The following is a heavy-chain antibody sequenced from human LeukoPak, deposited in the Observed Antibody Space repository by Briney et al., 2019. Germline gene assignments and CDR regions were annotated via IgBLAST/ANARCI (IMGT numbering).Heavy chain of an antibody. D-gene: IGHD6-19*01. CDR2: IYYSGST. Sequence: SETLSLTCTVSGGSIRSRSYYWGWIRQPPGAGLEWIGRIYYSGSTYYNPSLKSRDTISVDTSKNQFTLKLSSVTAADTAVYYCARHGSSGWYDYFDYWGQGTLVTVSS. V-gene: IGHV4-39*01. CDR3: ARHGSSGWYDYFDY. CDR1: GGSIRSRSYY. J-gene: IGHJ4*02.